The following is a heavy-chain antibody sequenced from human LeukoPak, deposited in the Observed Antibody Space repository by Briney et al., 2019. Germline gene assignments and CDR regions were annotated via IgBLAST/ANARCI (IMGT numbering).Heavy chain of an antibody. Sequence: SETLSLTCTVSGGSISSYYWSWIRQPPGKGLEWIGYIYYSGSTNYNPSLKSRATISVDTSKNQFSLKLSSVTAADTAVYYCARDGETMDVWGQGTTVTVSS. V-gene: IGHV4-59*01. CDR2: IYYSGST. CDR1: GGSISSYY. J-gene: IGHJ6*02. CDR3: ARDGETMDV. D-gene: IGHD3-3*01.